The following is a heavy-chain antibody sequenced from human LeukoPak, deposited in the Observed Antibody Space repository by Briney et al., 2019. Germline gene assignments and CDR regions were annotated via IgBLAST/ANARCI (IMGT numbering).Heavy chain of an antibody. D-gene: IGHD5-18*01. Sequence: GGSLRLSCAASGFTFSSYAMHWVRQAPGKGLEWVAVISYDGSNKYYADSVKGRFTISRDNSKNTLYLQMNSLRAEDTAVYYCAREHTAMVMDYWGQGTLVTVSS. J-gene: IGHJ4*02. V-gene: IGHV3-30-3*01. CDR1: GFTFSSYA. CDR2: ISYDGSNK. CDR3: AREHTAMVMDY.